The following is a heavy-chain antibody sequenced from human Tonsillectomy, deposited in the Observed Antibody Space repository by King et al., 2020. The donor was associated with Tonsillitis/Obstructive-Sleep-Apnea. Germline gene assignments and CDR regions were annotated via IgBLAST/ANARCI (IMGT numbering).Heavy chain of an antibody. D-gene: IGHD3-3*01. V-gene: IGHV1-24*01. CDR2: FDPEDGET. CDR3: ATETIFGVVIKRFDAFDI. J-gene: IGHJ3*02. Sequence: QLVQSGAEVKKPGASVKVSCKVSGYTLTELSMHWVRQAPGKGLEWMGGFDPEDGETIYAQKFQGRVTMTEDTSTDTAYMELSSLRSEDTALYYCATETIFGVVIKRFDAFDIWGQGTMVTVSS. CDR1: GYTLTELS.